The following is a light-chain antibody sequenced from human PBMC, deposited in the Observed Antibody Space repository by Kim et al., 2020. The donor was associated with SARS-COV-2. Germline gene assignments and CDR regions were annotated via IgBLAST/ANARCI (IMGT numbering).Light chain of an antibody. CDR3: QAWDSSKVV. V-gene: IGLV3-1*01. CDR2: QDS. J-gene: IGLJ2*01. CDR1: KLGDKY. Sequence: SVYPGQTARITCSGDKLGDKYARWYQQKPGQSPVLVIYQDSKRPSGIPARISGSNSGNTATLTISGTQAMDEADYYCQAWDSSKVVFGGGTQLTVL.